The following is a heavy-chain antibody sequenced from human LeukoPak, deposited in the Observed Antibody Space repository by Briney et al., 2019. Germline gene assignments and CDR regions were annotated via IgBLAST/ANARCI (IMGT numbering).Heavy chain of an antibody. CDR3: ARDFGGNSVYFDY. J-gene: IGHJ4*02. V-gene: IGHV3-30-3*01. CDR2: ISYDGSNK. CDR1: GFTFSSYA. D-gene: IGHD4-23*01. Sequence: PGGSLRLSCAASGFTFSSYAMHWVRQAPGKGLEWVAFISYDGSNKYYADSVKGRFTISRDNSKNTLYLQMNSLRAEDTAVYYCARDFGGNSVYFDYWGQGTLVTVSS.